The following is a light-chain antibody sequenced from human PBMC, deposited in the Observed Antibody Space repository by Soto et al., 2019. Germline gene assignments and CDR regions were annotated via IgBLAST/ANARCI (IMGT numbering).Light chain of an antibody. J-gene: IGKJ4*01. Sequence: DIPMTQSPSSLSASVGDRVTITCRASQKIFNFLNWYQQKPGKAPKLLIYAASSLQSGVPSRFSGSASGTDFTLTITSLQPEDFATYHCQQSYTTPWVTFGGGTKVQIK. CDR2: AAS. V-gene: IGKV1-39*01. CDR1: QKIFNF. CDR3: QQSYTTPWVT.